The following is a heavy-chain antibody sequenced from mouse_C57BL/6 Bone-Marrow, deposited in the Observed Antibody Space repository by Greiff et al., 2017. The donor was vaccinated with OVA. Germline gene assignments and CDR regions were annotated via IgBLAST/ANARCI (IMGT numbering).Heavy chain of an antibody. CDR1: GYAFTNYL. CDR3: ARSLRGAY. D-gene: IGHD1-1*01. V-gene: IGHV1-54*01. J-gene: IGHJ3*01. CDR2: INPGSGGT. Sequence: VMLVESGAELVRPGTSVKVSCKASGYAFTNYLIEWVKQRPGQGLEWIGVINPGSGGTNYNEKFKGKATLTADKSSSTAYMQLSSLTSEDSAVYFCARSLRGAYWGQGTLVTVSA.